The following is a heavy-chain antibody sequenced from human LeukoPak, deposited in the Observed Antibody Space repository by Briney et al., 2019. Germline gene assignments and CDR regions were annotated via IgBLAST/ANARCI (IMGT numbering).Heavy chain of an antibody. CDR1: GYTFSSYG. CDR2: ISAYNGNT. CDR3: ARGYCSGGSCYYPEFDY. J-gene: IGHJ4*02. D-gene: IGHD2-15*01. Sequence: GASVKVSCKASGYTFSSYGISWVRQAPGQGLEWKGWISAYNGNTNYAQKLQGRVTMTTDTSTSTAYMELRSLRSDDTAVYYCARGYCSGGSCYYPEFDYWGQGTLVTVSS. V-gene: IGHV1-18*01.